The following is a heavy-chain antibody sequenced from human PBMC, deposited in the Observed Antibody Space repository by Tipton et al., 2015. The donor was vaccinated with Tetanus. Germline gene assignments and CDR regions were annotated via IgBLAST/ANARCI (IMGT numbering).Heavy chain of an antibody. J-gene: IGHJ4*02. D-gene: IGHD2-21*02. CDR2: ITSSSSTI. V-gene: IGHV3-48*04. CDR1: GFTFNKFG. Sequence: SLRLSCAASGFTFNKFGMNWVRQAPGKGLEWVSYITSSSSTIYYADSVKGRFTISRDNAKNSLYLQMNSLRAEDTAVYSCARGMAEASNCGGDCYSDYWGQGTLVTVSS. CDR3: ARGMAEASNCGGDCYSDY.